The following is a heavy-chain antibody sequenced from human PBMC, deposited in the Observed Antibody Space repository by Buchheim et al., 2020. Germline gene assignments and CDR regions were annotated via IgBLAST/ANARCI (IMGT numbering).Heavy chain of an antibody. J-gene: IGHJ5*01. CDR2: IYHSGST. CDR1: GGSISGSSSY. Sequence: QLQLQESGPGLVKPSETLSLTCSVSGGSISGSSSYWGWVRQPPGRGLEWIGSIYHSGSTYYNPSLKSRVTISVDTSRNQFSLKMSYVTAADTAAYYCATSNWFDPWGQGTL. V-gene: IGHV4-39*01. CDR3: ATSNWFDP.